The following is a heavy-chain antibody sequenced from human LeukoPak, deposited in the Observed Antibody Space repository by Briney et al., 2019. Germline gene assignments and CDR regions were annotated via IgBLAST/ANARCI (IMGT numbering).Heavy chain of an antibody. CDR3: ARDLYGYASDWYGGYYFDY. CDR2: IYSSGTT. D-gene: IGHD2-2*01. J-gene: IGHJ4*02. V-gene: IGHV4-4*07. CDR1: GGSITGYY. Sequence: PSETPSLTCTVSGGSITGYYWSWIRQPAGKGLEWIGRIYSSGTTNYNPSLKSRVTMSVDRSKNQFSLSLDSATAADTALYHCARDLYGYASDWYGGYYFDYWGQGTLVTVSP.